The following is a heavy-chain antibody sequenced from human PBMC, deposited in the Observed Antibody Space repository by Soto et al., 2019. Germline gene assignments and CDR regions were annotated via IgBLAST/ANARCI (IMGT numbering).Heavy chain of an antibody. CDR3: ATYYYDSSGYYGLF. CDR2: ISGSGGST. V-gene: IGHV3-23*01. CDR1: GFTFSSYA. J-gene: IGHJ4*02. D-gene: IGHD3-22*01. Sequence: SGGSLRLSCAASGFTFSSYAMSWVRQAPGKGLEWVSGISGSGGSTYYADSVKGRFTISRDNAKNSLYLQMNSLRAEDTALYYCATYYYDSSGYYGLFWGQGTLVTVSS.